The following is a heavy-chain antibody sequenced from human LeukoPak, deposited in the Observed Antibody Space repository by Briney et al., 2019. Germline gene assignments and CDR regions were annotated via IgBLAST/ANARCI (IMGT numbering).Heavy chain of an antibody. CDR2: ISSSSSTI. CDR1: GFTFSSYS. D-gene: IGHD4-17*01. CDR3: ARDPPRIPNYGDWFDP. Sequence: PGGSLRLSCAASGFTFSSYSMNWVRQAPGKGLERVSYISSSSSTIYYADSVKGRFTISRDNAKNSLYLQMNSLRDEDTAVYYCARDPPRIPNYGDWFDPWGQGTLVTVSS. V-gene: IGHV3-48*02. J-gene: IGHJ5*02.